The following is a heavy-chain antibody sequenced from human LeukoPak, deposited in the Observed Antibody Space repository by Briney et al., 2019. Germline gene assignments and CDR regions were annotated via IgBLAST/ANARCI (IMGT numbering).Heavy chain of an antibody. CDR2: IYSGGST. CDR3: ASYSGWDTYYFDY. CDR1: GFTFSSYA. Sequence: GGSLRLSCAASGFTFSSYAMSWVRQAPGKGLEWVSVIYSGGSTYHADSVKGRFTISRDNSKNTLYLQMNSLRAEDTAVYYCASYSGWDTYYFDYWGQGTLVTVSS. J-gene: IGHJ4*02. V-gene: IGHV3-66*01. D-gene: IGHD6-19*01.